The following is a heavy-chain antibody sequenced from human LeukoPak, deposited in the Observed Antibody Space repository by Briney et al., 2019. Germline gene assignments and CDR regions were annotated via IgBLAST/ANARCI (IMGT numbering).Heavy chain of an antibody. V-gene: IGHV3-7*01. D-gene: IGHD3-22*01. J-gene: IGHJ4*02. CDR3: ARSPDSSGYYHY. CDR1: GFTFSNYW. Sequence: GGSLRLSCAASGFTFSNYWMNWVRQAPGKGPEWVANIKQDRSEKYYVDSVKGRFTISRDNAKNSLYLQMDSLRAEDTAVYHCARSPDSSGYYHYWGQGTLVTVSS. CDR2: IKQDRSEK.